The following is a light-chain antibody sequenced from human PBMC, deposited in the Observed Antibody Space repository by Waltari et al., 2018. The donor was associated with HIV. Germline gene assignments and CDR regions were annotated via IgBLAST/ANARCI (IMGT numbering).Light chain of an antibody. Sequence: QSVLTQPPSASGTPGQRVSISCSGSSTNIGSNPVHWYQQLPGTAPKLLIFNHHQRPSRVPDRCSCSKSSTSSSLAVSVLQSEAEADYYCASWDVSLTGVGLFGGGTTLTVL. CDR1: STNIGSNP. V-gene: IGLV1-44*01. CDR3: ASWDVSLTGVGL. CDR2: NHH. J-gene: IGLJ3*02.